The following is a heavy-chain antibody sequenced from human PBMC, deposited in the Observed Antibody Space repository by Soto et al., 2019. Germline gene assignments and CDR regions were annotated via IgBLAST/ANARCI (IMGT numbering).Heavy chain of an antibody. Sequence: PSETLSLTCAVYGGSFSGYYWSWIRQPPGKGLEWIGEINHSGSTNYNPSLKSRVTISVDTSKKQFSLQLSSVTAADTAGYNSAQGQRSPIRGCSTTFDYWGQGTLVTVSS. CDR2: INHSGST. J-gene: IGHJ4*02. CDR1: GGSFSGYY. D-gene: IGHD1-26*01. V-gene: IGHV4-34*01. CDR3: AQGQRSPIRGCSTTFDY.